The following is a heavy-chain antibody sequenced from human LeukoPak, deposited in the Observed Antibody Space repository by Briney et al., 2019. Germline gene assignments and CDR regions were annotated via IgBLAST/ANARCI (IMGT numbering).Heavy chain of an antibody. CDR3: ARSLPGMATITGPFDY. V-gene: IGHV3-20*04. CDR1: GFTFDDYG. Sequence: GGTLRLSCAASGFTFDDYGMIWGRQAPGKGLEWFSGINWNGGSTGYADSVKGRFTISGDNAKNSLYLQMNSLRAEDTALYYCARSLPGMATITGPFDYWGQGTLVTVSS. J-gene: IGHJ4*02. D-gene: IGHD5-24*01. CDR2: INWNGGST.